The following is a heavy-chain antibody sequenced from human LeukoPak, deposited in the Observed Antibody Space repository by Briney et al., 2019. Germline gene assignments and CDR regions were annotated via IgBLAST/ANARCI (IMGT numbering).Heavy chain of an antibody. CDR2: INPNSGGT. V-gene: IGHV1-2*02. J-gene: IGHJ5*02. CDR3: ARDWGHITMVRANWFDP. D-gene: IGHD3-10*01. Sequence: ASVKVSCKASGYTFTGYYMHWVRQAPGQGLEWMGWINPNSGGTNYAQKFQGRVTMTRDTSISTAYMELSRLRSDDTAVYYCARDWGHITMVRANWFDPWGQGTLVTVSS. CDR1: GYTFTGYY.